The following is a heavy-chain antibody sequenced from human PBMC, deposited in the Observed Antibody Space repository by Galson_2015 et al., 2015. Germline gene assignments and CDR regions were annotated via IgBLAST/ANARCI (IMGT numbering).Heavy chain of an antibody. Sequence: SLRLSCAASGFTFSSYSMNWVRQAPGKGLEWVSYISSSSSTIYYADSVKGRFTISRDNAKNSLYLQMNSLRDEDTAVYYCARGIAVAAFRGNGMDVWGQGTTVTVSS. CDR2: ISSSSSTI. J-gene: IGHJ6*02. D-gene: IGHD6-19*01. V-gene: IGHV3-48*02. CDR1: GFTFSSYS. CDR3: ARGIAVAAFRGNGMDV.